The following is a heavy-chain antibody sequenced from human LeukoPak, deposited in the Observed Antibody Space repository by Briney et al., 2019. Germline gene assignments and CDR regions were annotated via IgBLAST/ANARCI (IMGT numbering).Heavy chain of an antibody. CDR2: IYHIGST. Sequence: SETLSLTCTVSGYTISSGYYWGWIRQPPGKGLEWIGSIYHIGSTYYSPSLKSRVIISVDTSKNQFSLKLSSVTAADTAVYYCARVGGYCSSTSCLPFDYWGQGILVTVSS. D-gene: IGHD2-2*01. J-gene: IGHJ4*02. V-gene: IGHV4-38-2*02. CDR3: ARVGGYCSSTSCLPFDY. CDR1: GYTISSGYY.